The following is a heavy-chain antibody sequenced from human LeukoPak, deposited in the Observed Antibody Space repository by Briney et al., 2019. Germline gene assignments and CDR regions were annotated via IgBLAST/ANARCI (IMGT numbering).Heavy chain of an antibody. CDR2: ILPIFGTA. CDR3: ASGSRDGNYYYYYMDV. D-gene: IGHD2-15*01. Sequence: SVKVSCKASGGTFSSYAISWVRQPPGQGLEWMGRILPIFGTANYAQKFQGRVTITTDESTSTAYMELSSLRSEDTAVYYCASGSRDGNYYYYYMDVWGKGTTVTVSS. CDR1: GGTFSSYA. J-gene: IGHJ6*03. V-gene: IGHV1-69*05.